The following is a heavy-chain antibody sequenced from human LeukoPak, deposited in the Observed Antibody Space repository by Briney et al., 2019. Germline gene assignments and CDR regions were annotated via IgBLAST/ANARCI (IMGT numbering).Heavy chain of an antibody. J-gene: IGHJ6*02. V-gene: IGHV3-53*01. CDR2: IYSGGST. CDR3: ARAPGYYYGMDV. CDR1: GFTFSTHT. Sequence: GGSLRLSCITSGFTFSTHTMNWLRLAPGKGLEWVSVIYSGGSTYYADSVKGRFTISRDNSKNTLYLQMNSLRAEDTAVYYCARAPGYYYGMDVWGQGTTVTVSS.